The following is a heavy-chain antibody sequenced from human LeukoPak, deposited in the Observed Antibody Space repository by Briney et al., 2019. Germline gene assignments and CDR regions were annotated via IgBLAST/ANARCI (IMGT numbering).Heavy chain of an antibody. Sequence: PSETLSLTCTVSGGSISSYYWSWIRQPPGKGLEWIGRIYTTGSTNYNPSLKSRVTISEDTSKNQFSLKLSSVTAADTAVYYCARGDCSGGSCYYYYYLDVWGKGTTVTISS. V-gene: IGHV4-4*08. D-gene: IGHD2-15*01. CDR2: IYTTGST. J-gene: IGHJ6*03. CDR1: GGSISSYY. CDR3: ARGDCSGGSCYYYYYLDV.